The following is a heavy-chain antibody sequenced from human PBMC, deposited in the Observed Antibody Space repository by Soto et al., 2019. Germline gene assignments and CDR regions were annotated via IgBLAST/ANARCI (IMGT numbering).Heavy chain of an antibody. V-gene: IGHV3-23*01. CDR3: AKEQVSSWYDFDAFDI. D-gene: IGHD6-13*01. CDR1: GFTFSSYA. J-gene: IGHJ3*02. CDR2: ISGSGGST. Sequence: GGSLRLSCAASGFTFSSYAMSWVRQAPGKGLEWVSAISGSGGSTYYADSVKGRFTISRDNSKNTLYLQMNSLRAEDTAVYYCAKEQVSSWYDFDAFDILGQGTMVTVSS.